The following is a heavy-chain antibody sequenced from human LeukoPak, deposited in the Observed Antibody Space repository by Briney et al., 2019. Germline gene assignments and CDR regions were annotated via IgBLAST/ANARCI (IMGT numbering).Heavy chain of an antibody. CDR2: INWNGGST. D-gene: IGHD1-26*01. V-gene: IGHV3-20*04. CDR1: GFTFDDYG. CDR3: ARDPVDSLVGATPLDY. J-gene: IGHJ4*02. Sequence: SGGSLRLSCAASGFTFDDYGMSWVRQAPGEGLEWVSGINWNGGSTGYADSVKGRFTISRDNAKNSLYLQMNSLRAEDTAVYYCARDPVDSLVGATPLDYWGQGTLVTVSS.